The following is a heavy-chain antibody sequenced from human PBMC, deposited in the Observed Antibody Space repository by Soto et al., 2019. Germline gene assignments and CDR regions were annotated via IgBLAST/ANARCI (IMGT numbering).Heavy chain of an antibody. CDR3: ARSGDDYGSYVDY. D-gene: IGHD4-17*01. Sequence: SETLCLTCAVSGYYVSYGDYLGWIRQPPGKGLEWIGSINRSEKTYYNPSLKSRLTISVDTSKNQISLTLSSVTAADTAIYYCARSGDDYGSYVDYWGQGTPVTVSS. V-gene: IGHV4-38-2*01. CDR2: INRSEKT. CDR1: GYYVSYGDY. J-gene: IGHJ4*02.